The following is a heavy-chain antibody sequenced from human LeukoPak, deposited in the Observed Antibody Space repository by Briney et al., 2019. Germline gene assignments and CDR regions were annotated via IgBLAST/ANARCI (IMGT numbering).Heavy chain of an antibody. CDR1: GFTFSNDA. V-gene: IGHV3-23*01. Sequence: GGSLRLSCAASGFTFSNDAMHWVRQAPGKGLEWVSAISGSGGTTYYADSVKGRFTISRDNSKNTLYLQMNSLRAEDTAVYYCAKEGSSSWALYNWFDPWGQGTLVTVSS. CDR2: ISGSGGTT. D-gene: IGHD6-13*01. J-gene: IGHJ5*02. CDR3: AKEGSSSWALYNWFDP.